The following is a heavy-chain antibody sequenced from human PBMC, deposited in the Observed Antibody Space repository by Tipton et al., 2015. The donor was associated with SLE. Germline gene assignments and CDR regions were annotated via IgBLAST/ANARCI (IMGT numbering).Heavy chain of an antibody. J-gene: IGHJ4*02. Sequence: QLVQSGAEVKKPGASVKVSCKASGYTFTSYGISWVLQAPEQGLDWMGWISAYNGDTNYAQKLQGRVTMTKDTSTSTADMELRSLRSDDTAVYYCSRPSGSLGLDYWGQGTLATVSS. V-gene: IGHV1-18*01. CDR1: GYTFTSYG. CDR2: ISAYNGDT. D-gene: IGHD1-26*01. CDR3: SRPSGSLGLDY.